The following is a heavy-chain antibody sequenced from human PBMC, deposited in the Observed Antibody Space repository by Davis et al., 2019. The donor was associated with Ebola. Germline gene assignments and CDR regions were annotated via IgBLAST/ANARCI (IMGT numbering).Heavy chain of an antibody. CDR2: ISSSSSTI. Sequence: GGSLRLSCAASGFTVNGNYIMWVRQAPGKGLEWVSYISSSSSTIYYADSVKGRFTISRDNSKNTLYLQLSSLRAEDAAVYYCGKDLGYYGVDVWGQGTTVTVS. CDR1: GFTVNGNY. CDR3: GKDLGYYGVDV. V-gene: IGHV3-48*01. J-gene: IGHJ6*02.